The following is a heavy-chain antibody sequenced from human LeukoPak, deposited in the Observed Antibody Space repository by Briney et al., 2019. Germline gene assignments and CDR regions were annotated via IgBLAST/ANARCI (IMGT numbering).Heavy chain of an antibody. V-gene: IGHV4-31*03. J-gene: IGHJ4*02. CDR2: IYYSGST. Sequence: SQTLSLTCTVSGGSISSGGYYWSWIRQHPGKGLEWIGYIYYSGSTYYNPSLKSRVTISVDTSKNQFSLKLSSVIAADTAVYYCARSWIQLWLLDYWGQGTLVTVSS. CDR1: GGSISSGGYY. CDR3: ARSWIQLWLLDY. D-gene: IGHD5-18*01.